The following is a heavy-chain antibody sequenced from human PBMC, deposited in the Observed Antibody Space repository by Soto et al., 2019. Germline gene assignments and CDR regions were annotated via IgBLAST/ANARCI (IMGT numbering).Heavy chain of an antibody. CDR2: IYYSGST. D-gene: IGHD3-10*01. CDR3: ARDGEGDGKPGGMDV. CDR1: GGSISSGGYY. Sequence: PSETLSLTCTVSGGSISSGGYYWSWIRQHPGKGLEWIGYIYYSGSTYYNPSLKSRVTISVDTSKNQFSLKLSSVTAADTAVYYCARDGEGDGKPGGMDVWGQGTTVTVSS. V-gene: IGHV4-31*03. J-gene: IGHJ6*02.